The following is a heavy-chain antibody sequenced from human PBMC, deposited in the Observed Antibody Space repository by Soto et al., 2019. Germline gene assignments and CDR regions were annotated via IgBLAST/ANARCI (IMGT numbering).Heavy chain of an antibody. D-gene: IGHD3-10*01. J-gene: IGHJ4*02. V-gene: IGHV1-46*01. CDR1: GFTFISSA. Sequence: ASVKVSCKASGFTFISSAVHWVRQAPGQGLEWMGIINPSGGSTSYAQKFQGRVTMTRDTSTSIVYMELSSLRSEDTAVYYCARALFVEVRGVLNRGQGTLVTVSS. CDR2: INPSGGST. CDR3: ARALFVEVRGVLN.